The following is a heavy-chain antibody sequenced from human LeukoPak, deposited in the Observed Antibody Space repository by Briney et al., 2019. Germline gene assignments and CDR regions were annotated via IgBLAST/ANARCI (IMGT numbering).Heavy chain of an antibody. J-gene: IGHJ4*02. CDR3: AKAHLYSSSWGIDY. CDR2: ISYDGSNK. Sequence: PGGSLRLSCAASGFTFSSYGMHWVRQAPGKGLEWVAVISYDGSNKYYADSVRGRFTISRDNSKNTLYLQMNSLRAEDTAVYYCAKAHLYSSSWGIDYWGQGTLVTVSS. CDR1: GFTFSSYG. V-gene: IGHV3-30*18. D-gene: IGHD6-13*01.